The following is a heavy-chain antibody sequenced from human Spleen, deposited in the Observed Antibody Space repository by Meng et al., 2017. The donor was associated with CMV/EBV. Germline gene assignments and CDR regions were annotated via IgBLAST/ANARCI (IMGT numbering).Heavy chain of an antibody. CDR1: GFTFSSYA. CDR2: INSGGSST. V-gene: IGHV3-23*03. J-gene: IGHJ5*02. CDR3: AKGWGSSSANWFDP. D-gene: IGHD6-6*01. Sequence: ASGFTFSSYAMSWVRQAPGKGLEWVSVINSGGSSTYYADSVKGRFTISRDNSKNTLYLQMNSLRAEDTAVYHCAKGWGSSSANWFDPWGQGTLVTVSS.